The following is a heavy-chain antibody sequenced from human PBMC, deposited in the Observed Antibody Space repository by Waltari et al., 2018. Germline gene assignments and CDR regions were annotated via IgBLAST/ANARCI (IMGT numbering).Heavy chain of an antibody. J-gene: IGHJ4*02. CDR1: GFPFSSYS. Sequence: EVQLVESGGGLVQPGGSLRLSCAASGFPFSSYSMNWVRQAPGKGLEWVSYISSSSSTIYYADSVKGRFTISRDNAKNSLYLQMNSLRAEDTAVYYCARDKQWTHAPYYFDYWGQGTLVTVSS. CDR2: ISSSSSTI. D-gene: IGHD6-19*01. V-gene: IGHV3-48*01. CDR3: ARDKQWTHAPYYFDY.